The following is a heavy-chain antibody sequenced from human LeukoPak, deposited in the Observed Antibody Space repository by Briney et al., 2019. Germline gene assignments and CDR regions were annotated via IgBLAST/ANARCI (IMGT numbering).Heavy chain of an antibody. CDR2: ISSSSSYI. CDR1: GFTFSSYS. CDR3: ARAIGCTNGVCHPGAFDI. J-gene: IGHJ3*02. Sequence: GGSLRLSCAASGFTFSSYSMNWVRQAPGKGLEWVSSISSSSSYIYYADSVKGRSTISRDNAKNSLYLQMNSLRAEDTAVYYCARAIGCTNGVCHPGAFDIWGQGTMVTVSS. V-gene: IGHV3-21*01. D-gene: IGHD2-8*01.